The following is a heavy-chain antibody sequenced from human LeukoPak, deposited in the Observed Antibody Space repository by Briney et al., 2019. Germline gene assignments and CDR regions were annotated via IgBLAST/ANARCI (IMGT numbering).Heavy chain of an antibody. CDR1: GGSISSSSYY. Sequence: PSETLSLTCTVSGGSISSSSYYWGWIRQPPGKGLEWIGSIYYSGSTYYNPSLKSRVTISVDTSKNQFSLKLSSVTAADTAVYYCATGAFYGSGSYYNDYWGQGTLVTVSS. CDR3: ATGAFYGSGSYYNDY. CDR2: IYYSGST. J-gene: IGHJ4*02. V-gene: IGHV4-39*07. D-gene: IGHD3-10*01.